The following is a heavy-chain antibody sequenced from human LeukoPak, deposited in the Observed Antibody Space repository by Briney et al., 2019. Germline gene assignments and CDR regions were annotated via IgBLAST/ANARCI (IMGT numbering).Heavy chain of an antibody. J-gene: IGHJ4*02. Sequence: PSETLSLTCAVYGGSFSGYYWSWIRQPPGKGLEWIGYIYYSGSTNYNPSLESRVTISVDTSKNQFSLKLDSVTAADTAVYYCARGRSGSYHSPFDYWGQGTLVTVSS. CDR3: ARGRSGSYHSPFDY. CDR2: IYYSGST. V-gene: IGHV4-59*13. D-gene: IGHD1-26*01. CDR1: GGSFSGYY.